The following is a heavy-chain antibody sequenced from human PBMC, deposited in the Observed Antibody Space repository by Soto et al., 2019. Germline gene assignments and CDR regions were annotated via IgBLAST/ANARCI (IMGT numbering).Heavy chain of an antibody. CDR1: GVTYNTFA. J-gene: IGHJ4*02. Sequence: QVQLVQSGAEVRKPGSSVKVSCKASGVTYNTFAVSWVRQAPGQGLEWMGGIIPVLGPAFYAQKFQGRVTITADKSTSTAYLELTGLRSEETAVYCCVRAAKRPFDYWGQGTLVTVSS. V-gene: IGHV1-69*06. D-gene: IGHD6-25*01. CDR2: IIPVLGPA. CDR3: VRAAKRPFDY.